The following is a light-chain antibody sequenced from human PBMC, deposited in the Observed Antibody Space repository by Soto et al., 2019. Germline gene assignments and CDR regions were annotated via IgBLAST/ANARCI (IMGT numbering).Light chain of an antibody. Sequence: VLTQPASVSGSPGQSITISCTGTSSDVGSYNLVSWYQQHPGKAPKLMIYEVSKRPSGVSNRFSGSKSGNTASLTISGLQAEDEADYYCCSYAGSSTYVFGTGNKVTVL. J-gene: IGLJ1*01. CDR3: CSYAGSSTYV. V-gene: IGLV2-23*02. CDR2: EVS. CDR1: SSDVGSYNL.